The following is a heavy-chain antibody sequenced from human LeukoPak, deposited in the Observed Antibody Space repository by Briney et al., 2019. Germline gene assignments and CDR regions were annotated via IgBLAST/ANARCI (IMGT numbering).Heavy chain of an antibody. Sequence: PGGSLRLSCAASGFTFSSYDMHWVRQAPGKGLVWVSRINSDASSTSYADSVKGRFTISRDNAKNTLYLQMNSLRAEDTAVYYCARVQGHPPNGLDVWGQGTMVTVSS. V-gene: IGHV3-74*01. D-gene: IGHD2-8*01. CDR2: INSDASST. CDR1: GFTFSSYD. CDR3: ARVQGHPPNGLDV. J-gene: IGHJ3*01.